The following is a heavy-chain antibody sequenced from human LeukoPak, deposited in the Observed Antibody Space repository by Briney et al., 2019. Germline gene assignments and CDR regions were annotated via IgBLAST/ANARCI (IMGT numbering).Heavy chain of an antibody. CDR3: ARDLESGSYHSAY. Sequence: GGSLRLSCAASGFTFSSYNTNWVRQAPGKGLEWVSSISSRSGYMYYADSVKGRFTISRDNAKNALYLQMNSLRAEDTAVYYCARDLESGSYHSAYWGQGTLVTVSS. D-gene: IGHD1-26*01. J-gene: IGHJ4*02. V-gene: IGHV3-21*01. CDR2: ISSRSGYM. CDR1: GFTFSSYN.